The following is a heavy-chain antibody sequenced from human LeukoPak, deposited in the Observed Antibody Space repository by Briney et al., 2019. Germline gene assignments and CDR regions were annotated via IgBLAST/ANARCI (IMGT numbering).Heavy chain of an antibody. V-gene: IGHV3-7*03. Sequence: GGSLRLSCAASVFMFSSNWMSWVRLAPGKGLEWVANIKEDGTETYYVDSVKGRFTISRDNAKNSLYLQMNSLRVEDTAFYYCAKDNRRHYTSGPNPDSLHWGQGALVTVSS. D-gene: IGHD6-19*01. CDR2: IKEDGTET. CDR3: AKDNRRHYTSGPNPDSLH. CDR1: VFMFSSNW. J-gene: IGHJ4*02.